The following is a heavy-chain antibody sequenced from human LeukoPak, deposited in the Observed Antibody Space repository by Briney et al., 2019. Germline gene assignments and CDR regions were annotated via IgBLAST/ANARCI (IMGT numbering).Heavy chain of an antibody. CDR2: INAGNGNT. V-gene: IGHV1-3*01. D-gene: IGHD3-16*01. Sequence: ASVKVSCKASGYTFTSYAMHWVRQAPGQRLEWMGWINAGNGNTNYAQKLQGRVTMTTDTSTSTAYMELRSLRSDDTAVYYCARDRRGNWFDPWGQGTLVTVSS. CDR1: GYTFTSYA. J-gene: IGHJ5*02. CDR3: ARDRRGNWFDP.